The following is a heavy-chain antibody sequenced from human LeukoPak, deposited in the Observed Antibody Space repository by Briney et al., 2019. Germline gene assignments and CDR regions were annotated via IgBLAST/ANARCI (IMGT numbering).Heavy chain of an antibody. CDR1: GFNFSAYW. CDR2: IKGDESKI. CDR3: ARDGRTFDS. J-gene: IGHJ4*02. Sequence: GGSLRLSCATSGFNFSAYWMSWVRQSPGKGLEWVANIKGDESKIYYVDSVKGRFIISRDNAQKSLSLQMNSLRVEDTALYYCARDGRTFDSWGQGARVTVSS. V-gene: IGHV3-7*01.